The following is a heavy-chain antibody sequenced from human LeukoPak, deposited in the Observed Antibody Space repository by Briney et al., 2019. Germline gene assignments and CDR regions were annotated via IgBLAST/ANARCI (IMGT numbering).Heavy chain of an antibody. CDR3: ARQFYDYVWGSYRSNWFDP. Sequence: ASVKVSCKASGYTFTSYYMHWVRQAPGQGLEWMGIINPSGGSTSYAQKFQGRVTMTRDTSTSTVYMELSSLRSEDTAVYYCARQFYDYVWGSYRSNWFDPWGQGTLVTVSS. CDR1: GYTFTSYY. V-gene: IGHV1-46*01. D-gene: IGHD3-16*02. J-gene: IGHJ5*02. CDR2: INPSGGST.